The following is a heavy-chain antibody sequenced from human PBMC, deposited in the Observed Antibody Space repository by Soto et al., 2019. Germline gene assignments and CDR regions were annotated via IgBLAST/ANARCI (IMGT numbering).Heavy chain of an antibody. Sequence: SETLSLTCTVSGGSISSGGYYWSWIRQHPGKGLEWIGYIYYSGSTYYNPSLKSRVTISVDTSKNQFSLKLSSVTAEDTAVYYCAKVAGDIILMVYAIREYYFDYWGQGALVTVSS. CDR3: AKVAGDIILMVYAIREYYFDY. J-gene: IGHJ4*02. CDR1: GGSISSGGYY. D-gene: IGHD2-8*01. V-gene: IGHV4-31*03. CDR2: IYYSGST.